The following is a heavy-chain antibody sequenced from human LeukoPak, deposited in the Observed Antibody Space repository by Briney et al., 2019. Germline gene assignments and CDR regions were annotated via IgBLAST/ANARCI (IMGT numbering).Heavy chain of an antibody. J-gene: IGHJ6*02. D-gene: IGHD6-19*01. Sequence: GASVKVSCKTSGYTFSRHYIHWVRQAPGQGLEWLGIINTSGATTRYGQNFKGRVTATRDTSTGTVYMEMSSLNSEDTAVYYCARGLESSGWYGMDVWGQGTTIIASS. CDR3: ARGLESSGWYGMDV. CDR1: GYTFSRHY. V-gene: IGHV1-46*01. CDR2: INTSGATT.